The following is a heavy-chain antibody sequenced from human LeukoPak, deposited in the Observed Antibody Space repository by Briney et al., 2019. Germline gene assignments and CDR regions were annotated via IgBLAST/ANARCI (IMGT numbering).Heavy chain of an antibody. J-gene: IGHJ4*02. CDR3: ARYCSSTICSVELDY. Sequence: SETLSLTCTVSGGSISSGGYSWSWIRQHPGKGLEWIGYIYYSGSTYYNPSLKSRVTISVDTSKNQFSLKLSSVTAADTAVYYCARYCSSTICSVELDYWGQGTLVTVSS. V-gene: IGHV4-31*03. D-gene: IGHD2-2*01. CDR2: IYYSGST. CDR1: GGSISSGGYS.